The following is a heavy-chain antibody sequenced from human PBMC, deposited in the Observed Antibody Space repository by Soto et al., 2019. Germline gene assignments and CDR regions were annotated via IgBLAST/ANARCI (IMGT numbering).Heavy chain of an antibody. D-gene: IGHD6-25*01. CDR2: IYYSGST. J-gene: IGHJ5*02. V-gene: IGHV4-59*01. Sequence: QVQLQESGPGLVKPSETLSLTCTVSGGSISSYYWSWIRQPPGKGLEWIGYIYYSGSTNYNPSLKSRVTISVDTSKNQFSLKLSSVTAADTAMYYCARPHGGSSGWDNWFDPWGQGTLVTVSS. CDR3: ARPHGGSSGWDNWFDP. CDR1: GGSISSYY.